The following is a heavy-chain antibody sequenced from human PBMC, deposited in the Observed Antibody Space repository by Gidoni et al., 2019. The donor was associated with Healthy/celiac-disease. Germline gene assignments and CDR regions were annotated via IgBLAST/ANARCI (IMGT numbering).Heavy chain of an antibody. CDR1: GGTFSSYA. V-gene: IGHV1-69*06. J-gene: IGHJ4*02. CDR3: AISTIVLMVYATFDY. D-gene: IGHD2-8*01. CDR2: IIPIFGTA. Sequence: QVQLVQSGAEVKKPGSSVKVSCKASGGTFSSYAISWVRQAPGQGLEWMGGIIPIFGTANYAQKFQGRVTMTADKSTSTAYMELSSLRAEDTAVYYWAISTIVLMVYATFDYWGQGTLVTVSS.